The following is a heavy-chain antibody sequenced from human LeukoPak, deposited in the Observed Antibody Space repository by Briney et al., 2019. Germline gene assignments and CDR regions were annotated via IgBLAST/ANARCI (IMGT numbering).Heavy chain of an antibody. J-gene: IGHJ4*02. V-gene: IGHV1-2*02. CDR2: INPNSGGT. CDR1: GYTFTGYY. Sequence: GASVKVSCKASGYTFTGYYMHWVRQAPGQGLEWMGWINPNSGGTSYAQKFQGRVTMTRDTSISTAYMELSRLRSDDTAVYYCARGGKSSSSDYWGQGTLVTVSS. CDR3: ARGGKSSSSDY. D-gene: IGHD6-6*01.